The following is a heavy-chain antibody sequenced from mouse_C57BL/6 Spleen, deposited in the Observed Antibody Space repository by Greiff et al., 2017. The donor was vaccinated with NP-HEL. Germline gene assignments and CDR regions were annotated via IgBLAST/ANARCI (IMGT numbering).Heavy chain of an antibody. CDR1: GYTFTGYW. D-gene: IGHD2-1*01. V-gene: IGHV1-9*01. CDR2: IFPGSGCT. CDR3: ARGPLDGNYGGSYYAMCD. J-gene: IGHJ4*01. Sequence: VQLQQSGAELMKPGASVKLSCKATGYTFTGYWIEWVKQRPGHGLEWIGEIFPGSGCTNSNEKFKGKATFTADTSSNTAYMQLSSLTTEDSSIYYCARGPLDGNYGGSYYAMCDWGQGTSVTVAS.